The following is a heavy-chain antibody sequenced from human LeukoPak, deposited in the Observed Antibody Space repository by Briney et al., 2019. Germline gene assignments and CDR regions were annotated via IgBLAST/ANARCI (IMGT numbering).Heavy chain of an antibody. CDR2: ISGSGGST. D-gene: IGHD1-26*01. V-gene: IGHV3-23*01. CDR1: GFIFSSYA. Sequence: GGSLRLSCAASGFIFSSYAMIWVRQAPGRGLEWVSDISGSGGSTYYEDSVKGWFTISKDNSKNTLYLQMNSLRAEDTAVYYCAKMYRWGYYGVDYWGQGTLVTVSS. CDR3: AKMYRWGYYGVDY. J-gene: IGHJ4*02.